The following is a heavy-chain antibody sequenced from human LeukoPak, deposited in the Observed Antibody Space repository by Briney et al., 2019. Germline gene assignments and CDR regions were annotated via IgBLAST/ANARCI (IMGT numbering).Heavy chain of an antibody. J-gene: IGHJ4*02. CDR3: ARTIAARSYFDY. CDR1: GFTFSSYA. Sequence: GGSLRLSCAASGFTFSSYAMSWVRQAPGKGLEWVSAISGSGGSTYYADSVKGRFTISRDNSKNTLYLQMNSLRAEDTAVYYCARTIAARSYFDYWGQGTLVTVSS. D-gene: IGHD6-6*01. CDR2: ISGSGGST. V-gene: IGHV3-23*01.